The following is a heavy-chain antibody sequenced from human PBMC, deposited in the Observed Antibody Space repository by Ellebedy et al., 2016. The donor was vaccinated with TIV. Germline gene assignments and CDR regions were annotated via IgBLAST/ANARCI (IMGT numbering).Heavy chain of an antibody. V-gene: IGHV1-18*01. CDR3: ASNYYDSSGRYNWFDP. Sequence: ASVKVSCXASGYTFTSYGISWVRQAPGQGLEWMGWISAYNGNTNYAQKLQGRVTITADESTSTAYMELSSLRSEDTAVYYCASNYYDSSGRYNWFDPWGQGTLVTVSS. CDR1: GYTFTSYG. CDR2: ISAYNGNT. J-gene: IGHJ5*02. D-gene: IGHD3-22*01.